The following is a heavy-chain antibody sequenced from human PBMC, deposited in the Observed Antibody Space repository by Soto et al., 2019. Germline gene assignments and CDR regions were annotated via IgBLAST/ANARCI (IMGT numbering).Heavy chain of an antibody. CDR1: GGTFRSYV. J-gene: IGHJ6*02. Sequence: QVQLVQSGAEVKKPGSSVKVSCKASGGTFRSYVISGVRQAPGQGLEWLGGIIPIFGTANYAQKFQGRVTITADDSTSTAYMELSSLRSEDTAVYYCARDSPVDTAMVIRYYYYGMAVWGQGTTVTVSS. CDR3: ARDSPVDTAMVIRYYYYGMAV. V-gene: IGHV1-69*01. D-gene: IGHD5-18*01. CDR2: IIPIFGTA.